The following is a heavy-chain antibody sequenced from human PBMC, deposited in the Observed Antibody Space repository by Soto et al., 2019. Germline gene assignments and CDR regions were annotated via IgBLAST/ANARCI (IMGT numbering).Heavy chain of an antibody. CDR1: GGTFSSYT. D-gene: IGHD3-10*01. CDR2: IIPSLGIA. Sequence: QVQLVQSGAEVKKPGASVKVSCKASGGTFSSYTISWVRQAPGQGLEWMGRIIPSLGIANYEQKLQGSVTFTPDKSTSTAYMELSSLRSEDTAVYYGARAGKDGSGSPGAFDYWGQATLVTFSS. V-gene: IGHV1-69*02. J-gene: IGHJ4*02. CDR3: ARAGKDGSGSPGAFDY.